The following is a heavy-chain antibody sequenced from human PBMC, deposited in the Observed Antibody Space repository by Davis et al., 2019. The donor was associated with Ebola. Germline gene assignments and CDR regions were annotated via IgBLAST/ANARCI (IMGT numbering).Heavy chain of an antibody. CDR2: IGAAGDT. CDR1: GFTFRSYD. V-gene: IGHV3-13*01. CDR3: ARAGFGNTWFDC. Sequence: GESLKISCAASGFTFRSYDMHWVRQATGKGLEWVSAIGAAGDTYYPVSVKGRFTISRENAKNSLYLQMNSLRAEDTAVYYCARAGFGNTWFDCWGQGILVTVSS. D-gene: IGHD3-16*01. J-gene: IGHJ5*01.